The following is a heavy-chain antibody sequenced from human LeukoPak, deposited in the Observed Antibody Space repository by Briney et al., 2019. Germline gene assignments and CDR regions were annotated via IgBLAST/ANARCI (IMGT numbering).Heavy chain of an antibody. J-gene: IGHJ4*02. CDR2: IYHSGTT. CDR1: GDSISSGGYS. V-gene: IGHV4-30-2*01. D-gene: IGHD4-11*01. CDR3: ARVTTVTTFDY. Sequence: SQTLSLTCAVSGDSISSGGYSWSWIRQPPGKGLEWIGYIYHSGTTYYNPSLKSRVTILVDRSKNQFSLKLDSVTAADTAVYYCARVTTVTTFDYWGQGTLVSVSS.